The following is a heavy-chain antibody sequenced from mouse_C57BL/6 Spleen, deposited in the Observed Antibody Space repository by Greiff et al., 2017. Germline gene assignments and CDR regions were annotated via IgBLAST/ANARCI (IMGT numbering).Heavy chain of an antibody. CDR2: IDPSDSYT. V-gene: IGHV1-69*01. J-gene: IGHJ1*03. CDR1: GYTFTSYW. D-gene: IGHD3-3*01. CDR3: ARAGTGWYFDV. Sequence: VQLQQSGAELVMPGASVKLSCKASGYTFTSYWMHWVKQRPGQGLEWIGEIDPSDSYTNYNQKFKGKSTLTVDKSSSTAYMQLSSLTSEDSAVYYCARAGTGWYFDVWGTGTTVTVSS.